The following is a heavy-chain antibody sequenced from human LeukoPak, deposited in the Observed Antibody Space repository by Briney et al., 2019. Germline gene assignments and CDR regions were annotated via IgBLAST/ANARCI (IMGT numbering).Heavy chain of an antibody. V-gene: IGHV3-9*01. Sequence: GGSLRLSCAASGFTFYDYAMRWVRQAPGKGLEWVSGISWNSGSIGYADSVKGRFTISRDNSKNTLYLQMNSLRAEDTAVYYCAKGYCSSTSCYVLDYWGQGTLVTVSS. D-gene: IGHD2-2*01. J-gene: IGHJ4*02. CDR1: GFTFYDYA. CDR3: AKGYCSSTSCYVLDY. CDR2: ISWNSGSI.